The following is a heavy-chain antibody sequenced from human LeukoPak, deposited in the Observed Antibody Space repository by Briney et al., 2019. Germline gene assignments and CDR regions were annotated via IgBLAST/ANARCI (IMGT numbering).Heavy chain of an antibody. D-gene: IGHD4-23*01. CDR3: ARHFTTVAPWYFDY. CDR1: GGSISSSDYY. Sequence: SETLSLTCTVSGGSISSSDYYWGWIRQPPGKGLEWIGGIYDSGSTYHNPSLKSRVTISIDTSKNQFSLRLTSVTAADTAVYYCARHFTTVAPWYFDYWGQGTLVTVSS. V-gene: IGHV4-39*01. J-gene: IGHJ4*02. CDR2: IYDSGST.